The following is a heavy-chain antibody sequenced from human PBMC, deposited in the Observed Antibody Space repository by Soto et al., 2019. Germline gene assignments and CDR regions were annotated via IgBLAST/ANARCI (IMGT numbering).Heavy chain of an antibody. CDR1: GFSFSDYA. V-gene: IGHV3-23*01. D-gene: IGHD6-13*01. CDR3: AKRSPYSSGWYSPIFDY. CDR2: ISESGGST. J-gene: IGHJ4*02. Sequence: LRLSCAASGFSFSDYAMSWVRQAPGKGLEWVSVISESGGSTHYAGSVRGRFTVSRDNSKNSLSLRMNSLRDEDTAVYFCAKRSPYSSGWYSPIFDYWGQGALVTVSS.